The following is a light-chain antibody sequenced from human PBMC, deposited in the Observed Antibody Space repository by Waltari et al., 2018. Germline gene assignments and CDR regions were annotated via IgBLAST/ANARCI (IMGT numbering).Light chain of an antibody. CDR2: DVD. CDR3: CSYAGRYTSV. Sequence: QSALTQPRSVSGSPGQSVTLSCTGTNSDVGAYNYVSWYQQRPGKAPKLVIFDVDKRPSEVPDRFSGSKAGNTASLTISGLQADDEADYYCCSYAGRYTSVFGGVTKVTVL. J-gene: IGLJ2*01. V-gene: IGLV2-11*01. CDR1: NSDVGAYNY.